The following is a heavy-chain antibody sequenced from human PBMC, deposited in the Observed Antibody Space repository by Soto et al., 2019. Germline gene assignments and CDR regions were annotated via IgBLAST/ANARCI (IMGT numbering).Heavy chain of an antibody. J-gene: IGHJ6*02. CDR2: IYYSGST. CDR3: ASDGSGSYYNEYYGMDV. V-gene: IGHV4-31*03. D-gene: IGHD3-10*01. CDR1: GGSISSGGYY. Sequence: PSETLSLTCTVSGGSISSGGYYWSWIRQHPGKGLEWIGYIYYSGSTYYNPSLKSRVTISVDTSKNQFSLKLSSVTAADTAVYYCASDGSGSYYNEYYGMDVWGQGTTVTSP.